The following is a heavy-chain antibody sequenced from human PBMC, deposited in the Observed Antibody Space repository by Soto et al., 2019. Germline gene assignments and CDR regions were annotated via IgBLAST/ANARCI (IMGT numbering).Heavy chain of an antibody. CDR2: INHSGST. J-gene: IGHJ3*02. D-gene: IGHD4-17*01. Sequence: QVQLQQWGAGLLKPSETLSLTCAVYGGSFSGYYWSWIRQPPGKGLEWIGEINHSGSTNYNPSLKSRVTISVDTSKNQCSLKLGSVTAADTAVYYCAQSEPCDDYGDCLDAFDIWGQGTMVTVSS. CDR3: AQSEPCDDYGDCLDAFDI. CDR1: GGSFSGYY. V-gene: IGHV4-34*01.